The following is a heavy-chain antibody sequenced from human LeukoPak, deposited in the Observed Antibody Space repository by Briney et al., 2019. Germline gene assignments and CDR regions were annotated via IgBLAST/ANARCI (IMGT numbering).Heavy chain of an antibody. Sequence: GGSLRLSCAASGFTFSDYSMNWVRQAPGKGLEWVPSISSRSAYIHYTDSVKGRFNISRDNAENSLYLQMNNLRADDTAVYYCARDRSGSYPYYFDYWGQGTLVTVSS. D-gene: IGHD1-26*01. CDR3: ARDRSGSYPYYFDY. J-gene: IGHJ4*02. V-gene: IGHV3-21*01. CDR1: GFTFSDYS. CDR2: ISSRSAYI.